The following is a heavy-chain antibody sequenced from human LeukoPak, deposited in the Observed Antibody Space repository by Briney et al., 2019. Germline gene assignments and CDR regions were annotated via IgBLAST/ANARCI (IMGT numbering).Heavy chain of an antibody. CDR3: ARDHGYSQPYYYYYMDV. V-gene: IGHV3-30*03. CDR1: GFTFSNYY. J-gene: IGHJ6*03. CDR2: ISYDGSNK. D-gene: IGHD5-18*01. Sequence: PGGSLRLSCAASGFTFSNYYMSWIRQAPGKGLEWVAVISYDGSNKYYADSVKGRFTISRDNSKNTLYLQMNSLRAEDTAVYYRARDHGYSQPYYYYYMDVWGKGTTVTVSS.